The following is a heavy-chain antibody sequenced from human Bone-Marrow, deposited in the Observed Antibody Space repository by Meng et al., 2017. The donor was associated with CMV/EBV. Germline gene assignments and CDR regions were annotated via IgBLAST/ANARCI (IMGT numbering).Heavy chain of an antibody. D-gene: IGHD1-26*01. CDR2: ISGSGGDT. J-gene: IGHJ4*02. V-gene: IGHV3-23*01. CDR3: ARGVGATYFDY. CDR1: RFSFSRHA. Sequence: GTRFSFSRHAMVWVRQAPGKGLDGVSTISGSGGDTYYADSVKGRFTISRDNAKNSLYLQMNSLRAEDTAVYYCARGVGATYFDYWGQGTLVTVSS.